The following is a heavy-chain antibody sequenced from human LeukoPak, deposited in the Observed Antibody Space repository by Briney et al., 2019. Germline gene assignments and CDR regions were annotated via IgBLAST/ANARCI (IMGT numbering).Heavy chain of an antibody. Sequence: KSGGSLRLSCAASGFTFSDYYMSWIRQAPGKGLEWVSYINNSGITIYYADSVKGRFTISRDNAKNSLYLQMNSLRAEDTAVYYCAKDLAVAGGATDYWGQGTLVTVSS. D-gene: IGHD6-19*01. V-gene: IGHV3-11*04. CDR1: GFTFSDYY. CDR3: AKDLAVAGGATDY. CDR2: INNSGITI. J-gene: IGHJ4*02.